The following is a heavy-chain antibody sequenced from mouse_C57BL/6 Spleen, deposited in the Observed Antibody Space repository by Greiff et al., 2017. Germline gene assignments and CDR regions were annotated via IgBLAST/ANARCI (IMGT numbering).Heavy chain of an antibody. J-gene: IGHJ1*03. CDR2: IDPNSGGT. V-gene: IGHV1-72*01. Sequence: QVQLQQPGAELVKPGASVKLSCKASGYTFTSYWMHWVKQRPGRGLEWIGRIDPNSGGTKYNEKFKSKATLTVDNPSSTAYMQLSSLTSEDSAVYYCASSIYYGNYDWYFDVWGTGTTVTVSS. CDR1: GYTFTSYW. D-gene: IGHD2-1*01. CDR3: ASSIYYGNYDWYFDV.